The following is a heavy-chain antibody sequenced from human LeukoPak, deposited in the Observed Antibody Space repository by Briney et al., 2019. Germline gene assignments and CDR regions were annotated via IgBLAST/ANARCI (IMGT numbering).Heavy chain of an antibody. V-gene: IGHV1-2*02. J-gene: IGHJ4*02. D-gene: IGHD6-19*01. CDR3: AREAGRYGAVAVDY. Sequence: VASVKVSCKASGYTFTGYYMHWVRQAPGQGLEWMGWINPNSGGTNYAQKFQGRVTMTRDTSISTAYMELGRLRSDDTAVYYCAREAGRYGAVAVDYWGQGTLVTVSS. CDR1: GYTFTGYY. CDR2: INPNSGGT.